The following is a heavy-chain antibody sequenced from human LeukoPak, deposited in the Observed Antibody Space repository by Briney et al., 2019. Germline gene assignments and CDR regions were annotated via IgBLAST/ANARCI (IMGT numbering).Heavy chain of an antibody. CDR1: GGSISSSNW. Sequence: SETLSLTCAVSGGSISSSNWWSWVRQPPGKGLEWIGEIYHSGSTNYNPSLKSRDTISVDKSKNQFSLKLSSVTAADTAVYYCARAGVGSYYFDYWGQGTLVTVSS. J-gene: IGHJ4*02. CDR3: ARAGVGSYYFDY. D-gene: IGHD1-26*01. CDR2: IYHSGST. V-gene: IGHV4-4*02.